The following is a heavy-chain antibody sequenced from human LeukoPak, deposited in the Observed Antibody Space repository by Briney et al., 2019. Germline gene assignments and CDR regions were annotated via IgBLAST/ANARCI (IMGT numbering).Heavy chain of an antibody. CDR3: ARVTTVVTPGARSNWFDP. CDR1: GFTFSSYS. CDR2: ISSSSSYI. V-gene: IGHV3-21*01. D-gene: IGHD4-23*01. J-gene: IGHJ5*02. Sequence: GGSLRLSCAASGFTFSSYSMNWVRQAPGKGLEWVSSISSSSSYIYYADSVKGRFTISRDNARNSLYLQMNSLRAEDTAVYYCARVTTVVTPGARSNWFDPWGQGTLVTVSS.